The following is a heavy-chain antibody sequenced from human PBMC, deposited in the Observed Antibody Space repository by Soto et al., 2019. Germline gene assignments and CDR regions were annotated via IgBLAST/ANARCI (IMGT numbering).Heavy chain of an antibody. D-gene: IGHD3-3*01. Sequence: SETLSLTCTISGGSFSTYYWSWIRQPPGKELEWIGLTSYSGNTNYNPSLKSRVAMAVDTSKNQFSLTLSSVTAADTAVYYCARDGVGPFDHWGQGTLVTVSS. CDR3: ARDGVGPFDH. CDR1: GGSFSTYY. J-gene: IGHJ4*02. CDR2: TSYSGNT. V-gene: IGHV4-59*01.